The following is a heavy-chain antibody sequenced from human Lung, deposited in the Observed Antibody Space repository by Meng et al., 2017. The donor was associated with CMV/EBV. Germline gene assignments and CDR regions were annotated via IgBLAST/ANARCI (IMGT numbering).Heavy chain of an antibody. J-gene: IGHJ4*02. CDR1: GFTFSSYA. CDR3: ARESKIGFDY. Sequence: SCAASGFTFSSYAMHWVRQAPGKVLEWVAVISYDGSNKYYADSVKGRFTISRDNSKNTLYLQMNSLRAEDTAVYYCARESKIGFDYWGQGTLVTVSS. V-gene: IGHV3-30-3*01. D-gene: IGHD2/OR15-2a*01. CDR2: ISYDGSNK.